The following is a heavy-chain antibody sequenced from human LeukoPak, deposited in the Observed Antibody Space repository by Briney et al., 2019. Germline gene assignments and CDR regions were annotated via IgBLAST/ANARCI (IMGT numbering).Heavy chain of an antibody. Sequence: GGSLRLSCAASGFTFSSYAMHWVRQAPGKGLEWVAVISYDGSNKYYADSVKGRFTISRDNSKNTLYLQMNSLRADDTAVYYCGRGRRHSSGWYNDYWGQGTLVTVSS. J-gene: IGHJ4*02. D-gene: IGHD6-19*01. V-gene: IGHV3-30-3*01. CDR2: ISYDGSNK. CDR3: GRGRRHSSGWYNDY. CDR1: GFTFSSYA.